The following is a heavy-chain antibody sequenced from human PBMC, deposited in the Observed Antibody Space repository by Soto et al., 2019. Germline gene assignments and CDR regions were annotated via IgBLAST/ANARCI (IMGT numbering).Heavy chain of an antibody. CDR3: ARGGYCGGDCYPSTFDY. J-gene: IGHJ4*02. V-gene: IGHV1-46*01. CDR1: GYTFTSYY. Sequence: GXSVKVSCKASGYTFTSYYMHWVRQAPGQGLEWMGIINPSGGSTSYAQKFQGRVTMTRDTSTSTVYMELSSLRSEDTAVYYCARGGYCGGDCYPSTFDYWGQGTLVTVSS. CDR2: INPSGGST. D-gene: IGHD2-21*02.